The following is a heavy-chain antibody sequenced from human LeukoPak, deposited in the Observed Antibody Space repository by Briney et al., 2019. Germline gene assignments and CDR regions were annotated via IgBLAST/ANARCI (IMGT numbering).Heavy chain of an antibody. J-gene: IGHJ4*02. CDR2: IYYSGST. CDR3: ARAPVDTANRYFDY. Sequence: SQTLSLTCTVSGGSISSGDYYWSWIRQPPGKGLGWIVYIYYSGSTYYNPSLKSRVTISVDTSKNQFSLKLSSVTAADTAVYYCARAPVDTANRYFDYWGQGTLVTVSS. D-gene: IGHD5-18*01. CDR1: GGSISSGDYY. V-gene: IGHV4-30-4*01.